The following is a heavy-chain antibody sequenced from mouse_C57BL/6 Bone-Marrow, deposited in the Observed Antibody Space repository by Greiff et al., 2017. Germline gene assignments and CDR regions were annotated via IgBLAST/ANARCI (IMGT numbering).Heavy chain of an antibody. CDR1: GFNIKDDY. V-gene: IGHV14-4*01. CDR3: TNYGSSPFAY. CDR2: IDPENGDT. Sequence: VHVKQSGAELVRPGASVKLSCTASGFNIKDDYMHWVKQRPEQGLEWIGWIDPENGDTEYASKFQGKATITADTSSNTAYLQLSSLTSEDTAVYYCTNYGSSPFAYWGQGTLVTVSA. D-gene: IGHD1-1*01. J-gene: IGHJ3*01.